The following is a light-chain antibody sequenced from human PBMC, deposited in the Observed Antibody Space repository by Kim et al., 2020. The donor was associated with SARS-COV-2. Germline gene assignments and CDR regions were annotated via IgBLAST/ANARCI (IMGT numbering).Light chain of an antibody. CDR1: NIGSKS. V-gene: IGLV3-21*04. J-gene: IGLJ2*01. CDR3: QVWDSSSDHRV. Sequence: PGEAARITCGGNNIGSKSVHWYQQKPGQAPVLVIYYDSDRPSGIPERFSGSNSGNTATLTISRVEAGDEADYYCQVWDSSSDHRVFGGATQLTVL. CDR2: YDS.